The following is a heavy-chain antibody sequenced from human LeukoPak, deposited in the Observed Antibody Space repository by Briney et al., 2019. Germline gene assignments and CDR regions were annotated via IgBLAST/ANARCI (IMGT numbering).Heavy chain of an antibody. D-gene: IGHD3-3*01. J-gene: IGHJ6*02. CDR2: INKDGSST. V-gene: IGHV3-74*01. CDR1: GFTFSSYW. Sequence: GGSLRLSCAASGFTFSSYWMHWVRQAPGKGLVWVSQINKDGSSTNYADSVKGRFTISRDNAKNTLYLQMNSLRAEDTAVYYCARGTYYDFWSGYYDRTLYYYGMDVWGQGTTVTVSS. CDR3: ARGTYYDFWSGYYDRTLYYYGMDV.